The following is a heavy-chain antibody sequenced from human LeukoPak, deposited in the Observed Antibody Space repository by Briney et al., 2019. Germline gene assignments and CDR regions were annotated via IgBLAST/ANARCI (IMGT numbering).Heavy chain of an antibody. V-gene: IGHV3-23*01. D-gene: IGHD2-15*01. CDR2: ISGSGGST. CDR3: AKDIVVVVAATLGGGAFDI. CDR1: GFTFDDYA. J-gene: IGHJ3*02. Sequence: GGSLKLSCAASGFTFDDYAMHWVRQAPGKGLEWVSAISGSGGSTYYADSVKGRFTISRDNSKNTLYLQMNSLRAEDTAVYYCAKDIVVVVAATLGGGAFDIWGQGTMVTVSS.